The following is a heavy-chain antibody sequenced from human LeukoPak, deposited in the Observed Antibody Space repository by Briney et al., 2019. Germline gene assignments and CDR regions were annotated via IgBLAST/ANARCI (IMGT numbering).Heavy chain of an antibody. CDR1: GFTFSSYA. V-gene: IGHV3-23*01. Sequence: GGSLRLPCAASGFTFSSYAMSWVRQAPGKGLEWVSAISGSGGSTYYADSVKGRFTISRDNSKNTLYLQMNSLRAEDTAVYYCAKKGYYYDSSGYVSWFDPWGQGTLVTVSS. CDR3: AKKGYYYDSSGYVSWFDP. J-gene: IGHJ5*02. D-gene: IGHD3-22*01. CDR2: ISGSGGST.